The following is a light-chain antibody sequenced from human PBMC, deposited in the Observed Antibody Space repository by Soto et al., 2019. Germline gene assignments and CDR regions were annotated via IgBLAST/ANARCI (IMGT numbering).Light chain of an antibody. CDR1: QSVSSSY. CDR2: GAS. V-gene: IGKV3-20*01. Sequence: EIVLTQSPGTLSFSPGERATLTCRASQSVSSSYLAWFQQKPGQAPRLLIYGASSRATGIPDRFSGSGSGTDFTLTISRLEPEDFAVYYCQQYNNWPPLTFGGGTKVEIK. CDR3: QQYNNWPPLT. J-gene: IGKJ4*01.